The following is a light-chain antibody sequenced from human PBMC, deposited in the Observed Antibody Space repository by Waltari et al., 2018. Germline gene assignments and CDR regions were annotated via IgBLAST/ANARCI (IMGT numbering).Light chain of an antibody. CDR2: NAK. Sequence: QSVLTQPPSGSGTPGQRVTISCSGGRSNIGSETANWYQQLPGPAPKVDTYNAKQRPSGVPYRFSGSKSGTSASLAISGLQSEDEADYYCAAWDDSLHAWVFGGGTKLTVL. J-gene: IGLJ3*02. CDR1: RSNIGSET. CDR3: AAWDDSLHAWV. V-gene: IGLV1-44*01.